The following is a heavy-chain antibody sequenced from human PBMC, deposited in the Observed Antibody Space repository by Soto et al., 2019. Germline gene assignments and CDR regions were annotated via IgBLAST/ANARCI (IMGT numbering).Heavy chain of an antibody. D-gene: IGHD5-18*01. CDR1: GGSVSSGTHY. V-gene: IGHV4-61*01. Sequence: QVQLQESGPGLVKPSETLSLTCTVSGGSVSSGTHYWTWIRQSPGKGLEWIGYIYYSGTTKYNPSLMSRVTISVDTSKNQFSLRLTSVSAADTAVYYCARDGYSYGTKVYGMDVWGQGTTVTVSS. CDR3: ARDGYSYGTKVYGMDV. J-gene: IGHJ6*02. CDR2: IYYSGTT.